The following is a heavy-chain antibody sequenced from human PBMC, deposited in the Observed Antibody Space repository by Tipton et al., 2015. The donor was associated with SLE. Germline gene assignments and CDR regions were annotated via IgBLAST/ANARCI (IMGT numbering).Heavy chain of an antibody. V-gene: IGHV4-34*01. CDR1: GGSFSGYY. J-gene: IGHJ1*01. Sequence: TLSLTCAVYGGSFSGYYCSWIRQPPGKGLEWIGEINHSGSTNYNPSLKSRVTISVDTSKNQFSLKLSSVTAADTAVYYCARSLYKQLTFEFFHHWGQGTLVTVSS. CDR2: INHSGST. D-gene: IGHD6-13*01. CDR3: ARSLYKQLTFEFFHH.